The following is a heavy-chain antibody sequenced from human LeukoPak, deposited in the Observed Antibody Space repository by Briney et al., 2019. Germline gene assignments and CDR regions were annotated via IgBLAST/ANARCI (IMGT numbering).Heavy chain of an antibody. CDR2: ISYDGSNK. Sequence: PGRSLRLSCAASGFTFSSYAMHWVRQAPGKGLEWVAVISYDGSNKYYADSVKGRFTISRDNSKNTLYLQMNSLRAEDTAVYYCARARTGDYYFDYWGQGTLVTVSS. J-gene: IGHJ4*02. CDR1: GFTFSSYA. D-gene: IGHD7-27*01. CDR3: ARARTGDYYFDY. V-gene: IGHV3-30-3*01.